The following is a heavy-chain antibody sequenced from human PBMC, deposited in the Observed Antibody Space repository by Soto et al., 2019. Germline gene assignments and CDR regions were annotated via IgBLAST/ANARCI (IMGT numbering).Heavy chain of an antibody. CDR1: GFILSDCA. J-gene: IGHJ4*02. CDR2: ISSSSSVI. CDR3: ARGEEEGNYFDN. Sequence: GGSLRLSCATSGFILSDCAMNWVRQAPGKGLEWVSYISSSSSVIDYADSVKGRFTVSRDNARNSLYLQMNSLRAEDTAVYYCARGEEEGNYFDNWGLGTLVTVSS. V-gene: IGHV3-48*01.